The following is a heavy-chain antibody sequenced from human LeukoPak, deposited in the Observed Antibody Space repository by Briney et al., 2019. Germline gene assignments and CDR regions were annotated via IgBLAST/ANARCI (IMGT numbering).Heavy chain of an antibody. Sequence: PSETLSLTCTVSGASVNSFYWNWIRQPPGKGLEWIGYIYYSGSPNYNPSLKSRVTMSIDASKNQFPLKLNSVTAADTAVYFCARGRDLGQDYWGQGTLVTVSS. J-gene: IGHJ4*02. D-gene: IGHD3-16*01. V-gene: IGHV4-59*02. CDR1: GASVNSFY. CDR3: ARGRDLGQDY. CDR2: IYYSGSP.